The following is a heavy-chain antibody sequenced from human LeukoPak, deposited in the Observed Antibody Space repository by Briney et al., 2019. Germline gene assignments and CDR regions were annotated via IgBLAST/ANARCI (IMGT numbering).Heavy chain of an antibody. J-gene: IGHJ3*02. D-gene: IGHD5-12*01. V-gene: IGHV4-59*12. CDR1: GGSISSYY. Sequence: PSETLSLTCTVSGGSISSYYWSWIRQPPGKGLEWIGYIYYSGSTNYNPSLKSRVTISVDTSKNQFSLKLSSVTAADTAVYYCARVGVATNDAFDIWGQGTMVTVSS. CDR2: IYYSGST. CDR3: ARVGVATNDAFDI.